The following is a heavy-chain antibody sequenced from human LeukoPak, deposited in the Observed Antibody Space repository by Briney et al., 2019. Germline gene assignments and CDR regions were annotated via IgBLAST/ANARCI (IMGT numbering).Heavy chain of an antibody. V-gene: IGHV1-69*05. J-gene: IGHJ4*02. CDR1: GGTFSSYA. D-gene: IGHD6-19*01. CDR2: IIPIFGTA. Sequence: SVKVSCKASGGTFSSYAISWVRQAPGQGLEWMGGIIPIFGTANYAQKFQGRVTITTDESTSTAYMELSSLGSEDTAVHYCARGFCIGYKRGWYYFDYCGEGALVTVSS. CDR3: ARGFCIGYKRGWYYFDY.